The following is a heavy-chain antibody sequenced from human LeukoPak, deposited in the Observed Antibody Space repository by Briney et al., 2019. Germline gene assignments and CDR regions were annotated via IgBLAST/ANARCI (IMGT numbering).Heavy chain of an antibody. CDR3: AKAYGDYVGYYYGMDV. CDR2: ISGSGGST. D-gene: IGHD4-17*01. Sequence: WVRQXPXXGLXWVSAISGSGGSTYYADSVKGRFTISRDNSKNTLYLQMNSLRAEDTAVYYCAKAYGDYVGYYYGMDVWGQGTTATVSS. J-gene: IGHJ6*02. V-gene: IGHV3-23*01.